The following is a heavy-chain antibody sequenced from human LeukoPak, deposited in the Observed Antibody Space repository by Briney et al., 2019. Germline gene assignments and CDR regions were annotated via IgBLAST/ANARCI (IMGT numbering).Heavy chain of an antibody. CDR2: ISAYNGNT. CDR3: AKNPRMGPIGAAGSTWAPY. Sequence: GASVTVSCKASGYTFTSYGISWVRQAPGQGLEWMGWISAYNGNTNYAQKLQGRVTMTTDTSTSTAYMELRSLRSDDTAVYYCAKNPRMGPIGAAGSTWAPYWGQGTLVTVSS. CDR1: GYTFTSYG. V-gene: IGHV1-18*01. D-gene: IGHD6-13*01. J-gene: IGHJ4*02.